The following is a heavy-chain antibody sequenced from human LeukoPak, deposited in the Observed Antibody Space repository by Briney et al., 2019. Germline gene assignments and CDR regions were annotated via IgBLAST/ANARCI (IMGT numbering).Heavy chain of an antibody. J-gene: IGHJ4*02. CDR2: VSNDGGDK. CDR3: AKAHLLDWLLPFDY. Sequence: GRSLRLSCAASEFTFSSYARHWVRQAPGKGLEWVALVSNDGGDKYYADSVKGRFTISRDNSKNTLYLQMNSLRGEDTGVYYCAKAHLLDWLLPFDYWGQGTLVTVSS. V-gene: IGHV3-30*18. CDR1: EFTFSSYA. D-gene: IGHD3/OR15-3a*01.